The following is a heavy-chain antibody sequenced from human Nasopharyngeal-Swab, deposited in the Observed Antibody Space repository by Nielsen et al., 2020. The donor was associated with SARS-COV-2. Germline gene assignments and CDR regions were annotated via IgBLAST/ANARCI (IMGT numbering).Heavy chain of an antibody. J-gene: IGHJ6*02. CDR1: GFTFSSYS. V-gene: IGHV3-21*01. CDR3: ARSKHSGSYYYGMDV. D-gene: IGHD1-26*01. CDR2: ISSSSSYI. Sequence: GESLKISCAASGFTFSSYSMNWVRQAPGKGLEWVSSISSSSSYIYYADSVKGRFTISRDNAKNSLYLQMNSLRAEDTAVYYCARSKHSGSYYYGMDVWAKGPRSPSP.